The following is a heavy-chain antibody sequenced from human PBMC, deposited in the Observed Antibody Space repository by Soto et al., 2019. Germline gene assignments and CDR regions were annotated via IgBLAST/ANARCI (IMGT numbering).Heavy chain of an antibody. CDR1: GGTFSSYA. D-gene: IGHD1-1*01. V-gene: IGHV1-69*12. Sequence: QVQLVQSGAEVKKPGSSVKVSCKASGGTFSSYAISWVRQAPGQGLEWMGGIIPIFGTANYAQKFQGRVTITADESTSTAYMELSSLRSEDTAVYYCARDPGTTGTPDYYYGMDVWGQGTTVTVSS. J-gene: IGHJ6*02. CDR3: ARDPGTTGTPDYYYGMDV. CDR2: IIPIFGTA.